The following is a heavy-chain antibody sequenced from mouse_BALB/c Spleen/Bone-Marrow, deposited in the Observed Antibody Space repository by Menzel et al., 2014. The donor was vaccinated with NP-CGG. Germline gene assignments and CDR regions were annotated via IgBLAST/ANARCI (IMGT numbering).Heavy chain of an antibody. V-gene: IGHV1S81*02. Sequence: QSGAELVKPGASVKLSCKASGYTFTSYYMYWVKQRPGQGLEWIGEINPSNGGTNFNEKFKSKATLTVDKSPSTSYMQLSSLTSEDSAVYYCTRYGNYYFDYWGQGTTLTVSS. J-gene: IGHJ2*01. CDR2: INPSNGGT. CDR3: TRYGNYYFDY. CDR1: GYTFTSYY. D-gene: IGHD2-1*01.